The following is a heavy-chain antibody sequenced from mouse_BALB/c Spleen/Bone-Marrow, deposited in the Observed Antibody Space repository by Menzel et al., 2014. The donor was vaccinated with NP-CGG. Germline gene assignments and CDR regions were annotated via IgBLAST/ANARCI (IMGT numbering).Heavy chain of an antibody. D-gene: IGHD1-2*01. J-gene: IGHJ2*01. V-gene: IGHV7-3*02. CDR3: ARDIGRLLFDC. CDR1: GFTLTDYY. Sequence: LVEFGGGMVQPGGSLRLFCETSGFTLTDYYMNWLRQPSGKVLEWLGFIRNKANGYTTEYSASVKGRFTISRDNSQGILYLQMNTLRAEDSATYYCARDIGRLLFDCWVLGTTRTISS. CDR2: IRNKANGYTT.